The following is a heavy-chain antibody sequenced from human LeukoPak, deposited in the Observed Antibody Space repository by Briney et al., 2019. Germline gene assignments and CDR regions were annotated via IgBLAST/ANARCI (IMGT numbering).Heavy chain of an antibody. Sequence: ASVKVSCKASGYTFTSYGISWVRQAPGQGLEWMGWISAYNGNTNYAQKLQGRVTMTTDTSTSTAYMELRSLRSDDTAVYYCAKDQGADSSGYYDAFDIWGQGTMVTVSS. D-gene: IGHD3-22*01. CDR3: AKDQGADSSGYYDAFDI. CDR2: ISAYNGNT. V-gene: IGHV1-18*01. CDR1: GYTFTSYG. J-gene: IGHJ3*02.